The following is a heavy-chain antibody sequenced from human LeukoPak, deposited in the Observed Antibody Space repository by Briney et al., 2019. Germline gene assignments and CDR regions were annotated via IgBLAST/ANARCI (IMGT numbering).Heavy chain of an antibody. Sequence: SETLSLTCTVSGGSISSSSYYWGWIRQPPGKGLEWIGSIYYSGSTYYNPSLKSRVTISVDTSKNQFSLKLSSVTAADTAVYYCARGYYDSSGYYYVVFFFDYWGQETLVTVSS. CDR2: IYYSGST. D-gene: IGHD3-22*01. J-gene: IGHJ4*02. CDR3: ARGYYDSSGYYYVVFFFDY. V-gene: IGHV4-39*07. CDR1: GGSISSSSYY.